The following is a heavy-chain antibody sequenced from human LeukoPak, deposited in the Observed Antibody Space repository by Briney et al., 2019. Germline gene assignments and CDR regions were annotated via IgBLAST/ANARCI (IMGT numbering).Heavy chain of an antibody. CDR1: GDSISNFY. V-gene: IGHV4-59*01. J-gene: IGHJ4*02. CDR3: ARGWGSTWYYFDY. CDR2: ISYSGNT. D-gene: IGHD6-13*01. Sequence: SETLSLTCTVSGDSISNFYWGWIRQPPGKGLEWIGYISYSGNTNYNPSLKSRVTISLDTSKNQFSLKVSSVTAADTAVYYCARGWGSTWYYFDYWGQGSPVTVSS.